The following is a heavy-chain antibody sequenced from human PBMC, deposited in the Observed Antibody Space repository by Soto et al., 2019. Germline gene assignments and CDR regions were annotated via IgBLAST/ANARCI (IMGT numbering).Heavy chain of an antibody. CDR1: GFTFSSYA. CDR3: TSSLPYSSEAFDI. CDR2: ISGSGDST. J-gene: IGHJ3*02. V-gene: IGHV3-23*01. D-gene: IGHD5-18*01. Sequence: AASGFTFSSYAMSWVRQAPGKGLEWVSVISGSGDSTYYADSVKGRFTISRDNSKNTLYLQMNSLRAEDTAVYYCTSSLPYSSEAFDIWGQGTMVTVSS.